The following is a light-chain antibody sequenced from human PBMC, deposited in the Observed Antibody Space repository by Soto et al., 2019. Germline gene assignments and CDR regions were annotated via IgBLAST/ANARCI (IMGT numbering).Light chain of an antibody. V-gene: IGKV2-30*01. CDR1: QSLVYSDGNTY. CDR2: KVS. J-gene: IGKJ4*01. Sequence: DVVMTQSPLSLPVTLGQPASISCRSSQSLVYSDGNTYLDWFQQRPGQSPRRLIYKVSNRDSGVLDRFGGSGACTDFTLKMGRVEVEDFWVYYCMQCTLVGGGTKVEIK. CDR3: MQCTL.